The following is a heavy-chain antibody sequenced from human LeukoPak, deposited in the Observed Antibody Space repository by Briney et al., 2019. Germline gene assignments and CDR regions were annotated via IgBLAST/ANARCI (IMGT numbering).Heavy chain of an antibody. V-gene: IGHV3-30*04. CDR3: ARDARLYKWELLAY. Sequence: GGSLRLSCAASGFNFSNYAIHWVRQAPGKGLEWVAVMSYDEKYKIYADSVKGRFTISRDNSKNTVYLQMDNLRPEDTAVYYFARDARLYKWELLAYWGKGTLVTVSS. D-gene: IGHD1-26*01. CDR2: MSYDEKYK. J-gene: IGHJ4*02. CDR1: GFNFSNYA.